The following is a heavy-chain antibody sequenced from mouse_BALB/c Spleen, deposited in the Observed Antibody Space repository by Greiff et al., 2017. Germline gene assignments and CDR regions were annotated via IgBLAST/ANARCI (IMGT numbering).Heavy chain of an antibody. J-gene: IGHJ2*01. CDR2: IYPGNVNT. V-gene: IGHV1S56*01. CDR1: GYTFTSYY. CDR3: ARGRDYDGFDY. D-gene: IGHD2-4*01. Sequence: VKLVESGPELVKPGASVRISCKASGYTFTSYYIHWVKQRPGQGLEWIGWIYPGNVNTKYNEKFKGKATLTADKSSSTAYMQLSSLTSEDSAVYFCARGRDYDGFDYWGQGTTLTVSS.